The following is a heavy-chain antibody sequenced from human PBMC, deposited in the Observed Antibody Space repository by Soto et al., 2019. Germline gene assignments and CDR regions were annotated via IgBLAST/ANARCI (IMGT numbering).Heavy chain of an antibody. CDR1: GGSINDFAYY. Sequence: TLSLTCTVSGGSINDFAYYWGWIRQAPGKGLEWIGTVYHNENTYYNPSLKSRITISADTAKNQFSLNLRSVTAADTAIYFCARRERYYGSPGWFDPWGQGTLVTVSS. J-gene: IGHJ5*02. V-gene: IGHV4-39*01. CDR3: ARRERYYGSPGWFDP. D-gene: IGHD3-16*01. CDR2: VYHNENT.